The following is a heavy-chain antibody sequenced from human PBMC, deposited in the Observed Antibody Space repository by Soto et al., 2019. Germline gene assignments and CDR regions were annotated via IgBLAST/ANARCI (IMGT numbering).Heavy chain of an antibody. Sequence: EVQLVESGGGLVQPGGSLRLSCAASGFTFSNYAMDWVRQAPGKGLEWVSYISSSSNTIYYADSVKGRFTISRDNAKSSLYLQMNSLRDEDTAVYYCVIDGREYSGFDPDYWGQGTLVTVSS. CDR1: GFTFSNYA. CDR2: ISSSSNTI. J-gene: IGHJ4*02. V-gene: IGHV3-48*02. CDR3: VIDGREYSGFDPDY. D-gene: IGHD5-12*01.